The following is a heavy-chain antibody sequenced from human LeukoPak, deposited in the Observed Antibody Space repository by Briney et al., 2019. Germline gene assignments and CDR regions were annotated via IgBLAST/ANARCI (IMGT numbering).Heavy chain of an antibody. J-gene: IGHJ5*02. D-gene: IGHD6-13*01. CDR2: IYYSGST. Sequence: SETLSLTCAVYGGSFSGYYWSWIRPPPGKGLEWIGYIYYSGSTNYNPSLKSRVTISVDTSKNQFSLKLSSVTAADTAVYYCARAGYSSSGDLMFDPWGQGTLVTVSS. V-gene: IGHV4-59*01. CDR1: GGSFSGYY. CDR3: ARAGYSSSGDLMFDP.